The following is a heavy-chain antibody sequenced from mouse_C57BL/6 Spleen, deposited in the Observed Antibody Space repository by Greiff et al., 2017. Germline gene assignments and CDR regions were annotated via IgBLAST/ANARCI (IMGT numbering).Heavy chain of an antibody. CDR3: AKRDDYDRGYAMDY. CDR2: IWGGGST. J-gene: IGHJ4*01. Sequence: VKLMESGPGLVAPSQSLSITCTVSGFSLTSYGVDWVRQPPGKGLEWLGVIWGGGSTHYNSALMSRLSISKDNSKCQVYLKRISLQTEDTAMYYCAKRDDYDRGYAMDYWGQGTSVTVSS. CDR1: GFSLTSYG. D-gene: IGHD2-4*01. V-gene: IGHV2-9*01.